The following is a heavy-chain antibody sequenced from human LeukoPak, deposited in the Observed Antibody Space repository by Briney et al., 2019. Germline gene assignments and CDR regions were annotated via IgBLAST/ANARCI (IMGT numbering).Heavy chain of an antibody. J-gene: IGHJ4*02. Sequence: PGGSLRLSCAASGFTFSSFAMSWVRQAPGKGLEWVANIKQDGSEKYYVDSVKGRFTISRDNAKNSLYLQMNSLRAEDTAVYYCAREDYYDSSGFPTLPLDYWGQGTLVTVSS. CDR1: GFTFSSFA. CDR2: IKQDGSEK. V-gene: IGHV3-7*01. CDR3: AREDYYDSSGFPTLPLDY. D-gene: IGHD3-22*01.